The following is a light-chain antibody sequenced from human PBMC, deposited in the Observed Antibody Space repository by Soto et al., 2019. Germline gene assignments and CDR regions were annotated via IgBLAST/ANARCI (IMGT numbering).Light chain of an antibody. J-gene: IGKJ1*01. CDR2: AAS. CDR3: QQYDTYST. V-gene: IGKV1-5*01. CDR1: QSISAS. Sequence: DIQMTQSPATLSASVGDRVTITCRASQSISASLAWYQQKPGKVPKLLIYAASTLQSGVPSRFSGSGSGTEFTLTISSLQPDDFATYYCQQYDTYSTFGQGTKVDIK.